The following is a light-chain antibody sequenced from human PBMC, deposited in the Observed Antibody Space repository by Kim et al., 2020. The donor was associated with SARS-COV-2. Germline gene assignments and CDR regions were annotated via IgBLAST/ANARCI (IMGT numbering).Light chain of an antibody. CDR3: MQGIHLPLT. V-gene: IGKV2-29*02. Sequence: IVMTQTPLSLSVTPGLPASISCKSSQSLLHSDGETYLYWYLQKPGQSPQLLIYKVSSRFSGVPDRFSGSGSGTDCTLTISRVEAEDVGVYYCMQGIHLPLTFGGGTKVDIK. CDR1: QSLLHSDGETY. CDR2: KVS. J-gene: IGKJ4*01.